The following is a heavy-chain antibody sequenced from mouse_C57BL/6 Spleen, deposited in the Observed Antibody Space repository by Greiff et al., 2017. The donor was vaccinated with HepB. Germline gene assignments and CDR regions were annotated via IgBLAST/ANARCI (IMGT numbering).Heavy chain of an antibody. V-gene: IGHV1-19*01. CDR2: INPYNGGT. CDR1: GYTFTDYY. J-gene: IGHJ4*01. CDR3: ARNPHSNYGYYAMDY. Sequence: VQLQQSGPVLVKPGASVKMSCKASGYTFTDYYMNWVKQSHGKSLEWIGVINPYNGGTSYNQKFKGKATLTVDKSSSTAYMELNSLTSEDSAVYYCARNPHSNYGYYAMDYWGQGTSVTVSS. D-gene: IGHD2-5*01.